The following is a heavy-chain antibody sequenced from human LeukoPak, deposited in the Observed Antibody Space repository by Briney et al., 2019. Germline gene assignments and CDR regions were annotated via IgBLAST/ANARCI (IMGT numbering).Heavy chain of an antibody. CDR1: GFTFSDYY. CDR2: ISSSGSTI. CDR3: ARASKRWLQLQN. Sequence: GGSLRLSCAASGFTFSDYYMSWIRQAPGKGLEWVSYISSSGSTIYYADSMKGRFTISRDNAKNSLYPQMNSLRAEDTAVYYCARASKRWLQLQNWGQGTLVTVSS. V-gene: IGHV3-11*01. D-gene: IGHD5-24*01. J-gene: IGHJ4*02.